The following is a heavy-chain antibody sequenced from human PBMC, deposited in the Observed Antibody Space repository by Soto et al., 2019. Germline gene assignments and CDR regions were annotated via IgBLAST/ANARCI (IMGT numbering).Heavy chain of an antibody. V-gene: IGHV3-30*18. CDR3: AKGFSYSVIDY. CDR2: ISYDGSNK. Sequence: QVQLVESGGGVVQPGRSLRLSCAASGFIFSSYGMRWVRQAPGKGLEWVAVISYDGSNKYYADSVKGRFTISRDNSKNTLYLQMSSLRAEDTAVYYCAKGFSYSVIDYWGQGTLVTVSS. D-gene: IGHD5-18*01. CDR1: GFIFSSYG. J-gene: IGHJ4*02.